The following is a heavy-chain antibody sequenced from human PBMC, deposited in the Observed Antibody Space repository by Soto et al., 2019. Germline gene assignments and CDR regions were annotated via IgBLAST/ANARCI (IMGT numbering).Heavy chain of an antibody. CDR1: GFTFSDYY. Sequence: QVQLVESGGGLVKPGGSLRLSCAASGFTFSDYYMSWIRQAPGRGLEWVSYISSSGSIIYYADSVKGRFTISRDNAKNSLYLQINSLGAEDTAVYYCARESRTTVYFDYWGQGTLVTVSS. D-gene: IGHD4-17*01. V-gene: IGHV3-11*01. CDR2: ISSSGSII. CDR3: ARESRTTVYFDY. J-gene: IGHJ4*02.